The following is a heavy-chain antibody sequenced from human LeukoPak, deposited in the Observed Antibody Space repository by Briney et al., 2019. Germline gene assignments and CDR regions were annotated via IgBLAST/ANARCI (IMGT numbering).Heavy chain of an antibody. CDR1: GFTFSSYS. CDR2: IISCRSTI. CDR3: ARTGENYYDSSGYFNRFDP. D-gene: IGHD3-22*01. J-gene: IGHJ5*02. Sequence: GGSVRLSCAASGFTFSSYSMNWVRQAPGKGLEWVSYIISCRSTIYYADSVKGRFTISRDNAKNSLYLQMNSLRAEDTAVYYCARTGENYYDSSGYFNRFDPWGQGTLVTVSS. V-gene: IGHV3-48*01.